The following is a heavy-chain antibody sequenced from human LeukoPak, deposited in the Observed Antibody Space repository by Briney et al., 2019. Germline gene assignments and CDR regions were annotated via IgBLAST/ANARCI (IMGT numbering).Heavy chain of an antibody. CDR3: ARTSGPANY. J-gene: IGHJ4*02. D-gene: IGHD6-19*01. Sequence: SETLSLTCTVSGDSISSSSYYWDWIRQPAGKGLEWIGRIYSSGSTNYNPSLKSRVTMSVDTSKNQFSLNLSSVTAADTAVYYCARTSGPANYWGQGTLVTVSS. CDR2: IYSSGST. V-gene: IGHV4-61*02. CDR1: GDSISSSSYY.